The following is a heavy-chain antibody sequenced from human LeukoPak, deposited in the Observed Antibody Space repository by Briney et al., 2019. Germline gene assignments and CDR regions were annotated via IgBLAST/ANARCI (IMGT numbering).Heavy chain of an antibody. V-gene: IGHV1-8*03. CDR3: ARGPLTRPYCSSTSCYRIWFDP. J-gene: IGHJ5*02. CDR1: GYTFTSYD. Sequence: ASVKVSCKASGYTFTSYDINWVRQATGQGLEWMGWMNPNSGNTGYAQKFQGRVTITRNTSISTAYMELSSLRSEDTAVYYCARGPLTRPYCSSTSCYRIWFDPWGQGTLVTVSS. CDR2: MNPNSGNT. D-gene: IGHD2-2*01.